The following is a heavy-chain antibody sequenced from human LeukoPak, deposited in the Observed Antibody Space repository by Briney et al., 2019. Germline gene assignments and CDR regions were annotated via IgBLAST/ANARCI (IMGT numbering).Heavy chain of an antibody. D-gene: IGHD3-16*01. V-gene: IGHV1-2*02. CDR1: GYTFTGYY. CDR2: INPNSGGT. Sequence: ASVKVSRKASGYTFTGYYMHWVRQAPGQGLEWMGWINPNSGGTNYAQKFQGRVTMTRDTSISTAYMELSRLRSDDTAVYYCARDRGPTLRGYYMDVWGKGTTVTVSS. J-gene: IGHJ6*03. CDR3: ARDRGPTLRGYYMDV.